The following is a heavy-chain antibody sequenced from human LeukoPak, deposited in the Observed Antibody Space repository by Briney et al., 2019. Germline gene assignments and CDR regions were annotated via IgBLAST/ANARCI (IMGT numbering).Heavy chain of an antibody. Sequence: PSETLSLTCAVYGGSFSGYYWGWIRQPPGKGLEWIGEINHSGSTNYNPSLKSRVTISVDTSKNQFSLKLSSVTAADTAVYYCARGLSPRINMVRGVRPPFRGVFDYWGQGTLVTVSS. CDR3: ARGLSPRINMVRGVRPPFRGVFDY. CDR2: INHSGST. J-gene: IGHJ4*02. V-gene: IGHV4-34*01. CDR1: GGSFSGYY. D-gene: IGHD3-10*01.